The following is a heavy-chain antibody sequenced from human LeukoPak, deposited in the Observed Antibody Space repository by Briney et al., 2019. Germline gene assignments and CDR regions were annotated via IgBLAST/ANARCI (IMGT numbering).Heavy chain of an antibody. CDR3: ARDLNRTPLGSN. Sequence: KSSETLSLTCTVSGASISDYYWGWIRQPPGKGLEWIGYIYYSGITNFNPSLKSRVTMSVDTSKNQFSLKLSSVTAADTAVYYCARDLNRTPLGSNWGQGTLVTVSS. CDR2: IYYSGIT. V-gene: IGHV4-59*01. CDR1: GASISDYY. J-gene: IGHJ4*02. D-gene: IGHD3-10*01.